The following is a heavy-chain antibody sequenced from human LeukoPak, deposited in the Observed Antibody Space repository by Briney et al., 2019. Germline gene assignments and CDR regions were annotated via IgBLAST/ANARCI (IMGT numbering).Heavy chain of an antibody. CDR2: MATSGNTI. J-gene: IGHJ4*02. CDR3: ARVGGATAVTMYFEY. CDR1: GITFSGYS. Sequence: GGSLRLSCVVSGITFSGYSMIWVRQAPGKGLEWLSFMATSGNTIFYAESVKDRFTISRDNAKKSLYLQMNSLRDEDTAVYYCARVGGATAVTMYFEYWGQGTLVTVSS. V-gene: IGHV3-48*02. D-gene: IGHD1-26*01.